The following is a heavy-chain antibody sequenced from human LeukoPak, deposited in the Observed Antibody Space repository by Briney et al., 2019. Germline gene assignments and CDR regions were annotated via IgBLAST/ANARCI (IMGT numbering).Heavy chain of an antibody. V-gene: IGHV3-21*01. Sequence: GGSLRLSCAASGFTFSSYSMNWVRQAPGKGLEWVSSISSSSSYIYYADSVKGRFTISRDNAKNSLYLQMNSLRAEDTAVYYCAREGSVVVVAAADFDCWGQGTLVTVSS. D-gene: IGHD2-15*01. CDR2: ISSSSSYI. CDR3: AREGSVVVVAAADFDC. CDR1: GFTFSSYS. J-gene: IGHJ4*02.